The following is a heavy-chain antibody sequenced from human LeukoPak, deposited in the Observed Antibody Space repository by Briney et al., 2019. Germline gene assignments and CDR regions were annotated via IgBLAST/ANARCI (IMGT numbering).Heavy chain of an antibody. D-gene: IGHD4-17*01. CDR2: IYYGGST. CDR3: ARGISTVIKDYYYDYMDV. V-gene: IGHV4-59*01. CDR1: GGSISSYY. Sequence: SETLSLTCTVSGGSISSYYWSWIRQPPGKGLEWMGYIYYGGSTNYNPSLKSRVTISVDTSKNQFSLKLSSVTAADTAVYYCARGISTVIKDYYYDYMDVWGKGTTVTVSS. J-gene: IGHJ6*03.